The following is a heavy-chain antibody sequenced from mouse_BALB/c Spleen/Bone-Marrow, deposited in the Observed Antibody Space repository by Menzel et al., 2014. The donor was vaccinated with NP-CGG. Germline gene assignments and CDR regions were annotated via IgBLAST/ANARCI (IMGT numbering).Heavy chain of an antibody. V-gene: IGHV3-1*02. D-gene: IGHD1-1*01. Sequence: VQLQQSGPDLVKPSQSLSLTCTVTGYSITSGYNWHWIRQFPGNKLEWMGYIHYSGSTNYNPSLKSRISITRDTSKNQFFPQLNSVPTEDTATYSCARGGYYGSSHFDYWGQGTTLTVSS. CDR2: IHYSGST. J-gene: IGHJ2*01. CDR1: GYSITSGYN. CDR3: ARGGYYGSSHFDY.